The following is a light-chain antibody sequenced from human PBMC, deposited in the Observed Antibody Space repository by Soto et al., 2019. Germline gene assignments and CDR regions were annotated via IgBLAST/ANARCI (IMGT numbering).Light chain of an antibody. CDR2: EVI. V-gene: IGLV2-14*01. CDR1: SSDVDTHNY. CDR3: SSYTSSSTLV. J-gene: IGLJ2*01. Sequence: QSVLAQPTSVSGSLGQSIAISCTATSSDVDTHNYVSWYQQYPGKAPKLMIYEVINRPSGVSNRFSGSKSGNTASLIISGLQAEDEADYYCSSYTSSSTLVFGGGTKLTVL.